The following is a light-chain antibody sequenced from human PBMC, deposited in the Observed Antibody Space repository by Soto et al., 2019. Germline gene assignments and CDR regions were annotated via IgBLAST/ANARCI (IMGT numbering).Light chain of an antibody. J-gene: IGKJ4*01. Sequence: DIQMTQSPSSLSASVGDRVTITCRASQSISSYLNWYQQKPGKAPKLLIYAASSLQSGVPSRFSGSGSGTDFTLTISSLQPEDFATYYCLQRSSYPLTFGGGTKVEIK. CDR3: LQRSSYPLT. CDR1: QSISSY. CDR2: AAS. V-gene: IGKV1-39*01.